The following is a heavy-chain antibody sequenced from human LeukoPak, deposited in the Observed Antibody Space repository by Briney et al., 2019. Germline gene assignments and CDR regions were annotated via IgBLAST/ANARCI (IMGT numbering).Heavy chain of an antibody. Sequence: GGSLRLSCAASGFTFSSYGMHWVRQAPGKGLEWVAVIWYDGSNKYYADSVKGRFTISRDNSKNTLYLQMNSLRAEDTAVYYCARAEWLLGSNAFDIWGQGTMVTVSS. D-gene: IGHD3-3*01. V-gene: IGHV3-33*01. CDR1: GFTFSSYG. CDR3: ARAEWLLGSNAFDI. CDR2: IWYDGSNK. J-gene: IGHJ3*02.